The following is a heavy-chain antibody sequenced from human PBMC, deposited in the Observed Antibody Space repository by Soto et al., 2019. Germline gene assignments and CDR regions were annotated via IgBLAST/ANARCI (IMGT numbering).Heavy chain of an antibody. D-gene: IGHD6-13*01. Sequence: SQTLSLTCAISGDSVSSTRASWNWVRQSPSRGREWLGRTYYRAKWNNDYAVSVKRRITISPDTSKNQFSLQLNSVTPEETAVYYCAREGRDSSSWYFDYWGQGTLVTVSS. J-gene: IGHJ4*02. CDR3: AREGRDSSSWYFDY. V-gene: IGHV6-1*01. CDR1: GDSVSSTRAS. CDR2: TYYRAKWNN.